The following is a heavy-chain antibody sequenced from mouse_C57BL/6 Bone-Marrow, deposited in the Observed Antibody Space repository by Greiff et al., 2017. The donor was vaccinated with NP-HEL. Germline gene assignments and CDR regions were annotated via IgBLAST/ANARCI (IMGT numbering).Heavy chain of an antibody. CDR2: INPSSGYT. Sequence: QVHVKQSGAELAKPGASVKLSCKASGYTFTSYWMHWVKQRPGQGLEWIGYINPSSGYTKYNQKFKDKATLTADKSSSTAYMQLSSLTYEDSAVYYCAIYGSSPYFDYWGQGTTLTVSS. CDR3: AIYGSSPYFDY. D-gene: IGHD1-1*01. CDR1: GYTFTSYW. V-gene: IGHV1-7*01. J-gene: IGHJ2*01.